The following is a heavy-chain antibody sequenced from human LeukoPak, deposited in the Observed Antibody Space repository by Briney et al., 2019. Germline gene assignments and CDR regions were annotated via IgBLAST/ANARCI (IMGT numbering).Heavy chain of an antibody. J-gene: IGHJ4*02. CDR1: GGTFSSFD. V-gene: IGHV1-69*04. CDR3: SRGLAVAATINFDS. Sequence: SVMVSCKASGGTFSSFDVSWGRQAPGQGLEWMGRIIPILGITNYAQKYQGRVRITADRSTSTAYMELSSLRSVDTAVYYCSRGLAVAATINFDSWGQGTLVTVSS. CDR2: IIPILGIT. D-gene: IGHD6-19*01.